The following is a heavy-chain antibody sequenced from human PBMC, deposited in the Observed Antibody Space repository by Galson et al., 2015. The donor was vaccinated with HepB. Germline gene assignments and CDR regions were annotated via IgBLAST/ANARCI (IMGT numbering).Heavy chain of an antibody. Sequence: SLRLSCAASGFTFSDYYMSWIRQAPGKGLEWVSYISSSSSYTNYADSVKGRFTISRDNAKNSLYLQMNSLRAEDTAVYYCARGSLAVTGTTFDYWGQGTLVTVSS. CDR2: ISSSSSYT. D-gene: IGHD1/OR15-1a*01. CDR1: GFTFSDYY. CDR3: ARGSLAVTGTTFDY. V-gene: IGHV3-11*06. J-gene: IGHJ4*02.